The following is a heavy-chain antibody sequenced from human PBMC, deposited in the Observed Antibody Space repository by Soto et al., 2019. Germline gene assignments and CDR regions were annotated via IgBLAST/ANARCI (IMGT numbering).Heavy chain of an antibody. CDR1: GFTFSSYW. V-gene: IGHV3-7*01. J-gene: IGHJ6*03. CDR3: AGDPLLRFSESLYYYYMDV. CDR2: IKQDGSEK. D-gene: IGHD3-3*01. Sequence: GGSLRLSCAASGFTFSSYWMSWVRQAPGKGLEWVANIKQDGSEKYYVDSVKGRFTISRDNAKNSLYLQMNSLRAEDTAVYYCAGDPLLRFSESLYYYYMDVWGKATTVTVS.